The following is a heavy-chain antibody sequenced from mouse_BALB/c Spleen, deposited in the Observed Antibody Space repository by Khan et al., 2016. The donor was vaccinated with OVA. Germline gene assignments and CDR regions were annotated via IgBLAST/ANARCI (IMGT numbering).Heavy chain of an antibody. CDR3: ARKDYYDYDPFPY. V-gene: IGHV3-2*02. D-gene: IGHD2-4*01. CDR1: GYSITSEYA. Sequence: EVQLVETGPGLVKPSQSLSLTCTVTGYSITSEYAWNWIRQFPGNKLEWMGYINYSGNTRFNPSLKSRTSITRDTSKNQFFLQLISVTSEDTATYYGARKDYYDYDPFPYWGQGTLVTVSA. CDR2: INYSGNT. J-gene: IGHJ3*01.